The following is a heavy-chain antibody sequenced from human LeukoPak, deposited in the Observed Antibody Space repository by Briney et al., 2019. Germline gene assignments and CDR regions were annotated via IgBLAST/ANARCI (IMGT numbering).Heavy chain of an antibody. CDR1: GFTFSSYG. CDR3: AKGPLLRFLESYGVDV. D-gene: IGHD3-3*01. CDR2: ISYDGSNK. V-gene: IGHV3-30*18. Sequence: GRSLRLSCAASGFTFSSYGMHWVRQAPGKGLEWVAVISYDGSNKYYADSVKGRFTISRDNSKNTLYLQMNSLRAEDTAVYYCAKGPLLRFLESYGVDVWGQGTTVTVSS. J-gene: IGHJ6*02.